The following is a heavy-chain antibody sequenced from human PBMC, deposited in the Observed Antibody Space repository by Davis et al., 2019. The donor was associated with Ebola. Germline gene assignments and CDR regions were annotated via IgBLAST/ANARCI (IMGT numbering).Heavy chain of an antibody. CDR1: GYTFTGYY. Sequence: AASVKVSCKASGYTFTGYYMHWVRQAPGQGLEWMGWINPNSGGTNYAQKFQGWVTMTRDTSISTAYMELSRLRSDDTAVYYCARGGGVAGTFVGYWGQGTLVTVSS. CDR3: ARGGGVAGTFVGY. D-gene: IGHD6-19*01. V-gene: IGHV1-2*04. J-gene: IGHJ4*02. CDR2: INPNSGGT.